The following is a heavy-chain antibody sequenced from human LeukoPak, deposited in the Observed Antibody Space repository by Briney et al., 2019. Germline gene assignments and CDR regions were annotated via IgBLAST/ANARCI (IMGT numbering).Heavy chain of an antibody. CDR3: AGGSKYTYVFDY. Sequence: ASVKVSCKASGYIFTSYYIHWVRQAPGQGLEWMGVINPSGDTTTYAQKFQGRVTMTRDMSTSTVYLELSRLRSDDTAVYHCAGGSKYTYVFDYWGQGTLVTVSS. CDR2: INPSGDTT. V-gene: IGHV1-46*01. D-gene: IGHD5-18*01. J-gene: IGHJ4*02. CDR1: GYIFTSYY.